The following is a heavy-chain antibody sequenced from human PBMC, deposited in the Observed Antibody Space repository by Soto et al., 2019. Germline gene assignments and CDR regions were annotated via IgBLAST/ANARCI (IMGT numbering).Heavy chain of an antibody. CDR1: GFTFSSYA. CDR3: AKQGMGRAGEIFGVVIIPVSNYYYGMDV. J-gene: IGHJ6*02. Sequence: PGGSLRLSCAASGFTFSSYAMSWVRQAPGKGLEWVSAISGSGGSTYYADSVKGRFTISRDNSKNTLYLQMNSLRAEDTAVYYCAKQGMGRAGEIFGVVIIPVSNYYYGMDVWGQGTTVTVSS. D-gene: IGHD3-3*01. CDR2: ISGSGGST. V-gene: IGHV3-23*01.